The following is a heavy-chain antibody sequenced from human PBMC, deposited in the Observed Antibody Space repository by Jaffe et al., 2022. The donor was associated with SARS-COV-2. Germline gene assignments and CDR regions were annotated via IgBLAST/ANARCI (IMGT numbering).Heavy chain of an antibody. CDR2: IYTSGST. CDR1: GGSISSGSYY. J-gene: IGHJ2*01. V-gene: IGHV4-61*02. D-gene: IGHD4-17*01. CDR3: ARDRVRVTKLGYFDL. Sequence: QVQLQESGPGLVKPSQTLSLTCTVSGGSISSGSYYWSWIRQPAGKGLEWIGRIYTSGSTNYNPSLKSRVTISVDTSKNQFSLKLSSVTAADTAVYYCARDRVRVTKLGYFDLWGRGTLVTVSS.